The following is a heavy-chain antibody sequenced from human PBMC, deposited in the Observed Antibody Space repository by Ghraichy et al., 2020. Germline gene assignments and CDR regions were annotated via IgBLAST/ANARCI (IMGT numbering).Heavy chain of an antibody. CDR2: IYSGGST. CDR1: GFTVSSNY. D-gene: IGHD6-13*01. Sequence: GGSLRLSCAASGFTVSSNYMSWVRQAPGKGLEWVSVIYSGGSTYYADSVKGRFTISRDNSKNTLYLQMNSLRAEDTAVYYCARDGDSSWSRDYWGQGTLVTVSS. J-gene: IGHJ4*02. CDR3: ARDGDSSWSRDY. V-gene: IGHV3-53*01.